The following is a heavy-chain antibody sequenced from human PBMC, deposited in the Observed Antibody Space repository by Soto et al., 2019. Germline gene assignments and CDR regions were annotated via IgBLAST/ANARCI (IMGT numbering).Heavy chain of an antibody. CDR1: GFTFSSYA. Sequence: PGGSLRLSCAASGFTFSSYAMSWVRQAPGKGLEWVSAISGSGISTYYADSVKGRFTISRDNSKNTLYLQMNSLRAEDTAVYYCAKEGEQSGGWANFDYGGQGTLVTVSS. J-gene: IGHJ4*02. V-gene: IGHV3-23*01. CDR3: AKEGEQSGGWANFDY. CDR2: ISGSGIST. D-gene: IGHD6-19*01.